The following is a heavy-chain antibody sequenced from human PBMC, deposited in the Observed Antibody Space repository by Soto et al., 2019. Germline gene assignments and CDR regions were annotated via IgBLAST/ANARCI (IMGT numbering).Heavy chain of an antibody. CDR2: VNSDGSSP. Sequence: EVQLVESGGGLVQPGGSLRLSCAASGFTLNSCWMHWVRQAPGKGLVWVSRVNSDGSSPSYADSVKGRFTISRDNAKNTLYLQMNSLGAQDTALYYCTRSCTGNYSLFDYWGQGTLVTVSS. CDR1: GFTLNSCW. CDR3: TRSCTGNYSLFDY. J-gene: IGHJ4*02. D-gene: IGHD1-26*01. V-gene: IGHV3-74*01.